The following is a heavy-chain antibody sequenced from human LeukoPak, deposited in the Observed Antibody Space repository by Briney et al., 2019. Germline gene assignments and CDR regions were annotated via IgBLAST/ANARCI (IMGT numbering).Heavy chain of an antibody. Sequence: PSETLSLTCAVYGGAFSGYYWSWIRQPPGKGLEWIGEINHSGSTNYNPSLKSRVTISVDTSKNQFSLKLSSVTAADTAVYYCAGSYTFDSWGQRTLVTASS. D-gene: IGHD6-6*01. CDR1: GGAFSGYY. J-gene: IGHJ4*02. V-gene: IGHV4-34*01. CDR3: AGSYTFDS. CDR2: INHSGST.